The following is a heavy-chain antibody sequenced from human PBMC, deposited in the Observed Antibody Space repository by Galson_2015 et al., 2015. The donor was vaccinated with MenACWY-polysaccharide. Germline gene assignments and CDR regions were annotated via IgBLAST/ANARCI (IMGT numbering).Heavy chain of an antibody. Sequence: SLRLSCAASGFTFSSFEMTWVRQAPGKGLEWISYISSSGDKIYFADSVKGRFTTSRDNAKNSLYLQMYSLRAEDTAVYYCAGGLGSYSPDYWGQGTLVTVSS. V-gene: IGHV3-48*03. D-gene: IGHD3-10*01. CDR2: ISSSGDKI. CDR1: GFTFSSFE. J-gene: IGHJ4*02. CDR3: AGGLGSYSPDY.